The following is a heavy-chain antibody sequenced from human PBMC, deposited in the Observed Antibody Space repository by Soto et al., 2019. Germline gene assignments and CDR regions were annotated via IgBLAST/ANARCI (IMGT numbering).Heavy chain of an antibody. CDR2: IYYSGST. V-gene: IGHV4-59*08. D-gene: IGHD3-10*01. CDR1: NDSISPYY. CDR3: PRHFPPLHSGSHYFDL. J-gene: IGHJ4*02. Sequence: QVQLQESGPGLVKPSETLSLTCTVSNDSISPYYWSWIRQPPGRGLEWIGFIYYSGSTTYNPSLKSRVTISVATSKHQFSLQLTSVTAADTAIYYCPRHFPPLHSGSHYFDLWGQGTLVTVSS.